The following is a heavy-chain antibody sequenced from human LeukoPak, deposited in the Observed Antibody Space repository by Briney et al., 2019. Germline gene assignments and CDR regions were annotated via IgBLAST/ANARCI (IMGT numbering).Heavy chain of an antibody. CDR3: ARRTTVVTPPDY. CDR1: GGSISSSSYF. Sequence: PSETLSLTCTGSGGSISSSSYFWAWIRQPPGKGLEWIGSISYSGSTYYNPSLKSRATISVDTSKNQFSLNLSSVTAADTAVYYCARRTTVVTPPDYWGQGTLVTVSS. J-gene: IGHJ4*02. D-gene: IGHD4-23*01. V-gene: IGHV4-39*01. CDR2: ISYSGST.